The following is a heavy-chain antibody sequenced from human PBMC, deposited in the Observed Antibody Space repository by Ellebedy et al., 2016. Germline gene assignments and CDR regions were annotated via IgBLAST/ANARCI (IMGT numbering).Heavy chain of an antibody. V-gene: IGHV1-8*01. Sequence: ASVKVSCXASGYTFTSYDINWVRQATGQGLEWMGWMIPNSGNTGYAQKFQGRVTMTRNTSISTAYMELSSLRSEDTAVYYCAREEGYSYGSHDYWGQGTLVTVSS. CDR3: AREEGYSYGSHDY. J-gene: IGHJ4*02. CDR2: MIPNSGNT. CDR1: GYTFTSYD. D-gene: IGHD5-18*01.